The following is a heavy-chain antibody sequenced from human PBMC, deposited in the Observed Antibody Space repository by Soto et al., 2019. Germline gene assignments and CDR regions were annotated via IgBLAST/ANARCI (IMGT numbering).Heavy chain of an antibody. CDR1: GGSISSGDYY. D-gene: IGHD1-26*01. J-gene: IGHJ6*02. CDR2: IYYSGST. Sequence: SETLSLTCTVSGGSISSGDYYWSWIRQPPGKGLEWIGYIYYSGSTYYNPSLKSRVTISVDTSKNQFSLKLSSVTAADTAVYYCARAYSLGGSLYYYYGMDVWGQGTTVTVSS. V-gene: IGHV4-30-4*01. CDR3: ARAYSLGGSLYYYYGMDV.